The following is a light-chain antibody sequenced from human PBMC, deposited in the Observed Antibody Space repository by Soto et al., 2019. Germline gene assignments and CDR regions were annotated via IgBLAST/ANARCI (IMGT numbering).Light chain of an antibody. CDR2: EVS. J-gene: IGLJ1*01. V-gene: IGLV2-14*01. CDR1: SSDVGGNKY. Sequence: LTQPASVSGSPGQSITISCTGTSSDVGGNKYVSWYQQYPGKAPKLMIFEVSKRPSGVSNRFSGSKSGKTASLTISGLQTADEADYYCTSYTTSSTYVFGTGTKVTVL. CDR3: TSYTTSSTYV.